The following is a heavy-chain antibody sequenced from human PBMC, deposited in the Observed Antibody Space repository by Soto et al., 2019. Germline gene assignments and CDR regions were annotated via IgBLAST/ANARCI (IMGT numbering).Heavy chain of an antibody. CDR3: ARTHYNDSSGYYGRVRYFYL. V-gene: IGHV2-26*01. D-gene: IGHD3-22*01. J-gene: IGHJ2*01. CDR1: GFSLSNGRMG. CDR2: IFSNDEK. Sequence: QVTLKESGPVLVKPTETLTRTCTVSGFSLSNGRMGVSWIRQPPGQALEWLAHIFSNDEKSYSTSLKSRLTISKGTSKRQVVLTMNNRETGDTTTDSCARTHYNDSSGYYGRVRYFYLWDRGTLVTVYS.